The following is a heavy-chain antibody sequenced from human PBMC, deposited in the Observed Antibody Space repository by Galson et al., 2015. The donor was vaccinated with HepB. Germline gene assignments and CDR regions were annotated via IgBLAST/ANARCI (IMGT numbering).Heavy chain of an antibody. CDR1: GFIFSHSG. Sequence: SLRLSCAASGFIFSHSGMHWVRQGPGKGLEWVAMIWYDGSYKHYGDSVKGRFTISRDNSKNTLYLQMNSLRAEDTAVYYCAKVAILGATPHYFDYLGQGTLVTVSS. V-gene: IGHV3-33*06. J-gene: IGHJ4*02. CDR3: AKVAILGATPHYFDY. D-gene: IGHD3-16*01. CDR2: IWYDGSYK.